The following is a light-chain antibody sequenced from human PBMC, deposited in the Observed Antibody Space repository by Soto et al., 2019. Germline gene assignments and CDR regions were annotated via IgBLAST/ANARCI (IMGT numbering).Light chain of an antibody. V-gene: IGKV1-12*01. J-gene: IGKJ5*01. CDR1: QGISSW. CDR3: QQSYSLLPIT. CDR2: GAS. Sequence: VAITFLASQGISSWLAWYQQKPGKAPTILIYGASNVQSGVPSRFSGGGSGTAFSLTINNLQPEDFATYYCQQSYSLLPITFGQGTRLEIK.